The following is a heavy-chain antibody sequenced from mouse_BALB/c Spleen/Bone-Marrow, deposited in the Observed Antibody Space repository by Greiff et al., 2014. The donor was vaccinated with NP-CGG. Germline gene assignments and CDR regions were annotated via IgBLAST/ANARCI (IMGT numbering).Heavy chain of an antibody. Sequence: VQLQQSGGGLVQPGGSRKLSCAASGFTFSDYGMAWVRQAPGKGPEWVAFISNLAYSIYYADTVTGRFTISRENAKNTLYLEMSSRRSEDTSMYYCAREGGAMDYWGQGTSVTVSS. J-gene: IGHJ4*01. V-gene: IGHV5-15*02. CDR2: ISNLAYSI. CDR1: GFTFSDYG. CDR3: AREGGAMDY.